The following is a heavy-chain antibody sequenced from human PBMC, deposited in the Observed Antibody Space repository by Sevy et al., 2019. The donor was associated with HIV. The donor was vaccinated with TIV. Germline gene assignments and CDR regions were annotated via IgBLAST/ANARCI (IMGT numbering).Heavy chain of an antibody. V-gene: IGHV4-59*01. CDR3: ARARCYDSSGYCLYYYYYGMDV. D-gene: IGHD3-22*01. J-gene: IGHJ6*02. CDR2: IYYSGST. CDR1: GGSISSYY. Sequence: SETLSLTCTVSGGSISSYYWSWIRQPPGKGLEWIGYIYYSGSTNYNPSLKSRVTISVDTSKNHFSLKLSSVTAADTAVYYCARARCYDSSGYCLYYYYYGMDVWGQGTTVTVSS.